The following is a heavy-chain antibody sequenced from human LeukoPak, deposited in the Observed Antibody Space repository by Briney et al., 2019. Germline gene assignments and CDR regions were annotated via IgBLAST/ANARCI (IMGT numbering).Heavy chain of an antibody. D-gene: IGHD6-13*01. CDR3: ARGIAAAGTIAYYYGMDV. CDR1: GYTFTSYY. Sequence: ASVKVSCKASGYTFTSYYMHWVRQAPGQGLEWMGIINPSGGSTSYAQKFQGRVTMTRDTSTSTVYMELSSLRSEDTAVYYCARGIAAAGTIAYYYGMDVWGQGTTVTVSS. J-gene: IGHJ6*02. V-gene: IGHV1-46*01. CDR2: INPSGGST.